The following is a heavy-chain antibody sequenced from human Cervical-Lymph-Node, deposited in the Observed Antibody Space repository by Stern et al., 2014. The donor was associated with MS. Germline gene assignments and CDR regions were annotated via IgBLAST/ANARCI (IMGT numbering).Heavy chain of an antibody. V-gene: IGHV4-39*01. Sequence: VQLVESGPGLVKPSETLSLTCTVSGGSISSSSYYWGWIRQPPGKGLEWIGSIYYSGSTYYNPSLKSQVTISVDPSTNQVSLNVGSVTAADTAVYYCARHKGSGLRNFDYWGQGTLVTVSS. J-gene: IGHJ4*02. CDR3: ARHKGSGLRNFDY. CDR2: IYYSGST. D-gene: IGHD6-19*01. CDR1: GGSISSSSYY.